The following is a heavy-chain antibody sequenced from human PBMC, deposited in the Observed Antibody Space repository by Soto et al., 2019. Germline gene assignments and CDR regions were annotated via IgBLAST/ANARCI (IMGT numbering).Heavy chain of an antibody. J-gene: IGHJ6*02. V-gene: IGHV4-39*07. D-gene: IGHD6-13*01. CDR3: ARGQGYSSSWSVSYYYYYYGMEV. Sequence: PSETLSLTCTVSGGSISSSSYYWGLIRQPPGKGLEWIGEINHSGSTNYNPSLKSRVTISVDTSKNQFSLKLSSVTAADTAVYYCARGQGYSSSWSVSYYYYYYGMEVWGQGTTVTVSS. CDR1: GGSISSSSYY. CDR2: INHSGST.